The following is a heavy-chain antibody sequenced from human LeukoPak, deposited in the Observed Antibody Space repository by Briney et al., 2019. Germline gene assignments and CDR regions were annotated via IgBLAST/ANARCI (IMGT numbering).Heavy chain of an antibody. D-gene: IGHD3-3*01. Sequence: PGGSLRLSCAASGFIFSNYNMHWVRQAPGKGLEWVAVISYDGTNKYYADSVKGRFTISRDNSKSTLYLQMNSLRAEDTAVYYCAKENDFVYWGQGTLVTVSS. CDR2: ISYDGTNK. CDR1: GFIFSNYN. CDR3: AKENDFVY. J-gene: IGHJ4*02. V-gene: IGHV3-30*18.